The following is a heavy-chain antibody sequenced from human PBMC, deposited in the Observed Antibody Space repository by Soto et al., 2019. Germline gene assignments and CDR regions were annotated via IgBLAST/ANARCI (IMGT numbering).Heavy chain of an antibody. CDR2: IYYSGST. CDR3: ARDWIGHYDSSGYYSTRVDY. Sequence: PSETLSLTCTVSGGSVSSGSYYWSWIRQPPGKGLEWIGYIYYSGSTNYNPSLKSRVTISVDTSKNQFSLKLSSVTAADTAVYYCARDWIGHYDSSGYYSTRVDYWGQGTLVTVSS. J-gene: IGHJ4*02. CDR1: GGSVSSGSYY. V-gene: IGHV4-61*01. D-gene: IGHD3-22*01.